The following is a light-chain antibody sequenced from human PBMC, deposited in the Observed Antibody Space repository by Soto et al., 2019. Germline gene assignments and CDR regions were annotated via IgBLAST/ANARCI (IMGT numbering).Light chain of an antibody. V-gene: IGLV1-40*01. J-gene: IGLJ2*01. CDR2: GNS. CDR1: TSNIGAGYD. CDR3: QSYDSSLSGHVV. Sequence: QSVLTQPPPVSGAPGQRVTISGTGGTSNIGAGYDVHWYQQLPGTAPKLLIYGNSNRPSGVPDRFSGSKSGTSASLAITGLQAEDEADYYCQSYDSSLSGHVVFGGGTKLTVL.